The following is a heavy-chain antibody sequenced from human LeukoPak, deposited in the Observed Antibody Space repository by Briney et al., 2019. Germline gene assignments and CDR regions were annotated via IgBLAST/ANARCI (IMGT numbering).Heavy chain of an antibody. CDR2: IKTKPDGVTT. D-gene: IGHD3-22*01. J-gene: IGHJ4*02. V-gene: IGHV3-15*01. CDR1: GFTFSVAW. Sequence: GGSLRLSCTASGFTFSVAWMTWVRQAPGKGLEWVGRIKTKPDGVTTDYAAPVKGRFAISRDDGKNTLYLQMNRLKTEDTAVYYCVTQKGYSYDSSGYYWGQGTLVTVSS. CDR3: VTQKGYSYDSSGYY.